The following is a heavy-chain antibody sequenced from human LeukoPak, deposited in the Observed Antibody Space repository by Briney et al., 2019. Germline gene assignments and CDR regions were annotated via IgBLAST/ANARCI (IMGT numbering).Heavy chain of an antibody. Sequence: SETLSLTCTVSGGSMSSYYWSWIRQPPGKGLEWIGYIYYTGSTNYNPSLKSRVTISVDTSKNQFSLKLSSVTAADTAVYYCARGYSSSWDYWGQGTLVTVSS. CDR3: ARGYSSSWDY. V-gene: IGHV4-59*01. CDR1: GGSMSSYY. D-gene: IGHD6-13*01. J-gene: IGHJ4*02. CDR2: IYYTGST.